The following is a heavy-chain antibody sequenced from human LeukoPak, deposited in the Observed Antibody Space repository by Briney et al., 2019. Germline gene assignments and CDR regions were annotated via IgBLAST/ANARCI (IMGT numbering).Heavy chain of an antibody. V-gene: IGHV3-48*03. Sequence: PGGSLRLSCEASGFTFSSYEMNWVRQAPGKGLEWISYINTRGSTIYYADSVKGRFTISRDNAKNSLYLQMNSLRVEDTAVYYCARESRDSSGWSKVRFDYWGQGALVTVSS. CDR3: ARESRDSSGWSKVRFDY. D-gene: IGHD6-19*01. J-gene: IGHJ4*02. CDR2: INTRGSTI. CDR1: GFTFSSYE.